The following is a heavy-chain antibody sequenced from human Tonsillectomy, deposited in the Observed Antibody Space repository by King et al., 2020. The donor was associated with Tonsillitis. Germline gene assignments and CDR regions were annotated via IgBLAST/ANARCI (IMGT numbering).Heavy chain of an antibody. J-gene: IGHJ4*02. CDR2: VSGSSDAT. CDR1: GFTFSNYA. D-gene: IGHD4-23*01. CDR3: AKEERKVKTPGIDY. V-gene: IGHV3-23*04. Sequence: VQLVESGGGLVQPGGSLRLSCAASGFTFSNYAMSWVRQAPGQGLEWFSAVSGSSDATYYAESVRGRFTISRDNSSNTLYPQMNSLGAGDTAVYYCAKEERKVKTPGIDYGGQGTLVTVSS.